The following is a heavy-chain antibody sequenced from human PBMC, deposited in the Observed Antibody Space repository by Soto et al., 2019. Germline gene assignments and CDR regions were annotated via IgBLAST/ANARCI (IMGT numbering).Heavy chain of an antibody. CDR1: GFTFSSYG. Sequence: QVQLVESGGGVVQPGRSLRLSCAASGFTFSSYGMHWVRQAPGKGLEWVALIWFDGSDKYYTESVKGRFTISRDNSKSTLYLQMNSLRAEDTAVYYCARLYCSASSCYSVGAFDIRGQGTMFTVSS. CDR3: ARLYCSASSCYSVGAFDI. D-gene: IGHD2-15*01. CDR2: IWFDGSDK. J-gene: IGHJ3*02. V-gene: IGHV3-33*01.